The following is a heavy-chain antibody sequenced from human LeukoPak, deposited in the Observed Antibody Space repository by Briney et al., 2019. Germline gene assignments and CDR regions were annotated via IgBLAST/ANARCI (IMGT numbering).Heavy chain of an antibody. Sequence: ASVKLSCKASGGTFSSYAISWVRQAPGQGLEWMGWISAYNGNTNYAQKLQGRVTMTTDTSTSTAYMELRSLRSDDTAVYYCARLLQLRSQFDYWGQGTLVTVSS. D-gene: IGHD5-18*01. CDR2: ISAYNGNT. V-gene: IGHV1-18*01. CDR3: ARLLQLRSQFDY. CDR1: GGTFSSYA. J-gene: IGHJ4*02.